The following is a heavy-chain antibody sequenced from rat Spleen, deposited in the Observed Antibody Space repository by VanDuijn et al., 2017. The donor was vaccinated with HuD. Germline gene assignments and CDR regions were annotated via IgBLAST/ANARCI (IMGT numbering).Heavy chain of an antibody. CDR1: GFTFSDYY. CDR3: VSLPQASDGYNYGVDY. CDR2: ISYDGSST. Sequence: EVQLVESDGGLVQPGRSLKLSCAASGFTFSDYYMAWVRQAPTKGLEWVATISYDGSSTYYRESVKGRFTSSRDNAKSTLYLQMDSLRSEDTATYYCVSLPQASDGYNYGVDYCGQAVMVTVSS. V-gene: IGHV5-29*01. J-gene: IGHJ2*01. D-gene: IGHD1-9*01.